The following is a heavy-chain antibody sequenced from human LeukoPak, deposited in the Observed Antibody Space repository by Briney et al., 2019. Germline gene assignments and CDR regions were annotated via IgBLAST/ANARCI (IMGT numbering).Heavy chain of an antibody. CDR3: ARAHGVLRGVYDWFDP. CDR2: ISAYNCNT. V-gene: IGHV1-18*01. J-gene: IGHJ5*02. D-gene: IGHD3-10*01. Sequence: ASVKVSCKASGYTFTNYGISWVRQAPGQGLEWRGWISAYNCNTNYPQKLQGRVTMTTDTSTRTAYMELRSLRSDDTAVYYCARAHGVLRGVYDWFDPWGQGTLVTVSS. CDR1: GYTFTNYG.